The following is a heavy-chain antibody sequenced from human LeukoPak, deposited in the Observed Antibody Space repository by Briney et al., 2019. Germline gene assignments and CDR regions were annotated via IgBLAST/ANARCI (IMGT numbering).Heavy chain of an antibody. J-gene: IGHJ4*02. CDR2: IKPDGSEK. D-gene: IGHD5-18*01. Sequence: GGSLRLSCAASGFTFSSYWMNWVRQAPGKGLEWVANIKPDGSEKYYVDSVKGRFTIARDNAKNSLYLQMISLRAEDTAVYYCARGLTSMFNWGQGTLVTVSS. CDR3: ARGLTSMFN. CDR1: GFTFSSYW. V-gene: IGHV3-7*04.